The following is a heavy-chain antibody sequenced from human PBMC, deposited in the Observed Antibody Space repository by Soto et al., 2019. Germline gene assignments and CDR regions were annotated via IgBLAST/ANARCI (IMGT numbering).Heavy chain of an antibody. CDR1: GYTFTIYG. CDR3: ARDERWLVRDNWFDP. CDR2: ISAYNGNT. V-gene: IGHV1-18*01. D-gene: IGHD6-19*01. Sequence: GASVKVSCKASGYTFTIYGISWVRQAPGQGLEWMGWISAYNGNTNYAQKLQGRVTMTTDTSTSTAYMELRSLRSDDTAVYYCARDERWLVRDNWFDPWGQGTLVTVSS. J-gene: IGHJ5*02.